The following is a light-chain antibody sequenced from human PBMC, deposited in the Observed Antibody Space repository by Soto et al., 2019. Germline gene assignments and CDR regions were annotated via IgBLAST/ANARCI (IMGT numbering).Light chain of an antibody. CDR1: QSVSSK. CDR3: QQYNDWPRT. V-gene: IGKV3-15*01. J-gene: IGKJ1*01. Sequence: EVMMTQSPATLSVSPGERATLSCRASQSVSSKLAWYQQKAGQAPRLLIYGATTRATGIPARFSGSGSGTEFTLTISSLRSEDFAVYYCQQYNDWPRTFGQGTKVDIK. CDR2: GAT.